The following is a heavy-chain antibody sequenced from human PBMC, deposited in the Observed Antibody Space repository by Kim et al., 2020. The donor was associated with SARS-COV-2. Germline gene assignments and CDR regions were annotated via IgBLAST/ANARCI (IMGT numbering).Heavy chain of an antibody. CDR1: GFTFNSYA. CDR2: VSGGGDRR. V-gene: IGHV3-23*01. D-gene: IGHD3-10*01. CDR3: VKDRSNYGHPSINLAMDV. Sequence: GGSLILSCTASGFTFNSYAMTWVRQAPGQGLQWVSSVSGGGDRRFYAQSLKGRFAISRDNSKKVLYLQMNSLTAGDTAQYYCVKDRSNYGHPSINLAMDV. J-gene: IGHJ6*01.